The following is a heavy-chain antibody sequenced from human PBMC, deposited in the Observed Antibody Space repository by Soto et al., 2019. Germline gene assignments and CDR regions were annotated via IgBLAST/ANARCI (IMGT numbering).Heavy chain of an antibody. CDR2: ISSSGSII. D-gene: IGHD3-22*01. CDR1: TFTFSDYY. CDR3: ARDLGYYDSSGYFDY. Sequence: GGSLRLSCAASTFTFSDYYMSWIRQAPGKGLEWVSYISSSGSIIYYADSVKGRFTISRDNAKNSLYLQMNSLRAEDTAVYYCARDLGYYDSSGYFDYWGQGTRVTVSS. V-gene: IGHV3-11*01. J-gene: IGHJ4*02.